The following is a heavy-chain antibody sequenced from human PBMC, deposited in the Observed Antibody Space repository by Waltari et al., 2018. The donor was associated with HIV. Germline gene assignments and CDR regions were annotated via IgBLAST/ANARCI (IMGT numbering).Heavy chain of an antibody. Sequence: QVQLLESGPGLVKPSETLSLTCTVSGDPISGYYWSWIRYPAGQGLEWIGRSYTTGSTHYNPSLKSRVNMSVDTSKNQFSLNLTSVTAADTAVYYCARQGVVVITPRRDFYYGLDVWGQGTTVAVSS. CDR2: SYTTGST. D-gene: IGHD3-22*01. V-gene: IGHV4-4*07. CDR1: GDPISGYY. J-gene: IGHJ6*02. CDR3: ARQGVVVITPRRDFYYGLDV.